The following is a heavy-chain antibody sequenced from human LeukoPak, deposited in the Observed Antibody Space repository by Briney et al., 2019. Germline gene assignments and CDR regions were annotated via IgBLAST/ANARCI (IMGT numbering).Heavy chain of an antibody. V-gene: IGHV4-30-2*01. J-gene: IGHJ4*02. CDR1: GGSISSGDYS. Sequence: PSQSLSLTCAVSGGSISSGDYSWGWIRQPPGSGLEWIGYIWHSGHTNYNTSLRSRVTISLARSNSQFSLRLSSVTAADTAVYYCARARESMATAGSYFDYWGQGTLVTVSS. CDR2: IWHSGHT. D-gene: IGHD6-13*01. CDR3: ARARESMATAGSYFDY.